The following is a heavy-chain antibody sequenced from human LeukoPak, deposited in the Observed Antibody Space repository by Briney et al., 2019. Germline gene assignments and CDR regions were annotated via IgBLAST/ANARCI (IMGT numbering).Heavy chain of an antibody. V-gene: IGHV4-4*09. CDR2: IYASGST. CDR3: ARIVYYDSSGYGNAFDI. J-gene: IGHJ3*02. Sequence: SETLSLTCTVSGGSISSYFWTWIRQPPGKGLEWIGDIYASGSTNYNPSLKSRVTISVDTSKTQFSLELSSVTAADTAVYYCARIVYYDSSGYGNAFDIWGQGTMVTVSS. D-gene: IGHD3-22*01. CDR1: GGSISSYF.